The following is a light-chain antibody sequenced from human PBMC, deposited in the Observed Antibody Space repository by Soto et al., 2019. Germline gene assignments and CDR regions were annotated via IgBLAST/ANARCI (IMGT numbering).Light chain of an antibody. J-gene: IGLJ2*01. CDR2: DVS. CDR1: SSDVGGYNY. V-gene: IGLV2-14*01. Sequence: QSLLTQPASVYGSPGQWITISCPGTSSDVGGYNYVSWYQQHPGKAPKLMIYDVSNRPSGVSNRFSGSKSGNTASLTISGLQAEDEADYYCSSYTSSSTLVFGGGTKVTVL. CDR3: SSYTSSSTLV.